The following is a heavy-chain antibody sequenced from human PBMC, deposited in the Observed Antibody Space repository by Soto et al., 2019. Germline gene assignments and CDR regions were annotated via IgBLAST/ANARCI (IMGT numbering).Heavy chain of an antibody. CDR1: GFTFSDFG. CDR2: ISYDSDTI. J-gene: IGHJ6*02. CDR3: ARLYYDYV. Sequence: GGSLRLSCAASGFTFSDFGMSWVRQAAGKGLEWIAYISYDSDTIQYADSVKGRFTISRDNAKNSLYLQMNSLRDEDTAVYYCARLYYDYVWGQGTTVTVSS. D-gene: IGHD3-3*01. V-gene: IGHV3-48*02.